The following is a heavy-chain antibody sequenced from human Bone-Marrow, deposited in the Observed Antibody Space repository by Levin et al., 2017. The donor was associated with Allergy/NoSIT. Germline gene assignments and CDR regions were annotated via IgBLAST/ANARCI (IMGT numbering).Heavy chain of an antibody. CDR1: GYSFTHHA. CDR2: INTYTGNP. CDR3: ARDPEYGDYIGAFDI. V-gene: IGHV7-4-1*02. J-gene: IGHJ3*02. Sequence: ASVKVSCKTSGYSFTHHAMNWVRQAPGQGLEWMGYINTYTGNPTYAQGFTGRFVFSLDSSVSTAYLQISRLKAEDTAVYYCARDPEYGDYIGAFDIWGQGTMVTVSS. D-gene: IGHD4-17*01.